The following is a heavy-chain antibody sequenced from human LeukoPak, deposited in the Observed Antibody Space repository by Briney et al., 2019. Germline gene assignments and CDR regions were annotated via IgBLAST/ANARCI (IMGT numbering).Heavy chain of an antibody. V-gene: IGHV3-48*03. D-gene: IGHD3-22*01. CDR3: AKWYYYDSSGTFDY. J-gene: IGHJ4*02. Sequence: GGSLRLSCAASGFTFSSYEMNWVRQAPGKGLEWVSYISSSGSTIYYADSVKGRFTISRDNSKNTLYLQMNSLRAEDTAVYYCAKWYYYDSSGTFDYWGQGTLVTVSS. CDR1: GFTFSSYE. CDR2: ISSSGSTI.